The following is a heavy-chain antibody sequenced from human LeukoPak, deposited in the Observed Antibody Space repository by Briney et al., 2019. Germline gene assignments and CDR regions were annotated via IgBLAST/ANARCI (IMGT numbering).Heavy chain of an antibody. Sequence: IIYPGDSDTRYSPSFQGQVTISADKSISTAYLQWSSLKASDTAMYYCARRIAVAGSHAFDYWGQGTLVTVSS. J-gene: IGHJ4*02. CDR2: IYPGDSDT. D-gene: IGHD6-19*01. V-gene: IGHV5-51*01. CDR3: ARRIAVAGSHAFDY.